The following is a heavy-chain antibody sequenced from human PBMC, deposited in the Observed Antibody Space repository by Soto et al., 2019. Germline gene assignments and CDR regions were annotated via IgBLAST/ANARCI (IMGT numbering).Heavy chain of an antibody. J-gene: IGHJ4*02. CDR2: IYYSGST. D-gene: IGHD4-17*01. Sequence: PSETLSLTCTVSGGSISSSSYYWGWIRQLPGKGLEWIGSIYYSGSTYYNPSLKSRVTISVDTSKNQFSLKLSSVTAADTAVYYCARLHLDYGGPVTGPNFDYWGQGTLVTVSS. V-gene: IGHV4-39*01. CDR3: ARLHLDYGGPVTGPNFDY. CDR1: GGSISSSSYY.